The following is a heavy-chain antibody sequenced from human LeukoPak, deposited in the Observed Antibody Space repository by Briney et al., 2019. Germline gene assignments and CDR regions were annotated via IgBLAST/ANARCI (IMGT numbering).Heavy chain of an antibody. Sequence: GASVKVSCKASGYTFTSYDINWVRQATGQGLEWMGWMNPNSGNTGYAQKFQGRVTMTRNTSISTAYMELSRLRSDDTAVYYCARGIDDTMVRGVTNWFDPWGQGTLVTVSS. CDR2: MNPNSGNT. CDR3: ARGIDDTMVRGVTNWFDP. CDR1: GYTFTSYD. D-gene: IGHD3-10*01. J-gene: IGHJ5*02. V-gene: IGHV1-8*01.